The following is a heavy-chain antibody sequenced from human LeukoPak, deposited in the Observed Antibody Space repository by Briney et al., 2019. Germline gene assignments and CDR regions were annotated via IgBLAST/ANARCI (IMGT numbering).Heavy chain of an antibody. CDR3: ARRVGAYSHPYDY. CDR2: IYSDNT. Sequence: GGSLRLSCAASGFTFSSYWMHWVRQAPGKGLEWVSFIYSDNTHYSDSVKGRFTISRDNSKNTLYLQMNSLRAEDTAVYYCARRVGAYSHPYDYWGQGTLVTVSS. D-gene: IGHD4/OR15-4a*01. J-gene: IGHJ4*02. CDR1: GFTFSSYW. V-gene: IGHV3-53*01.